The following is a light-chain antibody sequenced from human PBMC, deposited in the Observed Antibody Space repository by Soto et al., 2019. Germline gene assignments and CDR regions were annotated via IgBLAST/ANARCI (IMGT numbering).Light chain of an antibody. CDR1: QSVSSN. CDR2: GAS. J-gene: IGKJ1*01. V-gene: IGKV3-15*01. Sequence: EIVMTQSPATLSVSPGERATLSCRASQSVSSNLAWYQQKPGQAPRLLIYGASTRATGIPARFSGSGSGTEFTPTISSLLSEDFPVYYCQHYNNWPPWTFGQGTTVEIK. CDR3: QHYNNWPPWT.